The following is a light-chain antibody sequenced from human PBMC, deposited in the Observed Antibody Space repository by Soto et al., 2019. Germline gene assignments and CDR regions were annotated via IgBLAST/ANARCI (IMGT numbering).Light chain of an antibody. CDR1: NSDVGGYDY. J-gene: IGLJ1*01. CDR2: EVR. CDR3: FSYAGSSTYV. V-gene: IGLV2-23*02. Sequence: QSALTQPASVSGSPGQSITISCTGTNSDVGGYDYVSWYQQYPGKAPKVIIYEVRKRPSGISNRFSGSKSGNTASLTISGLQAADEADYFCFSYAGSSTYVFGTGTKVTVL.